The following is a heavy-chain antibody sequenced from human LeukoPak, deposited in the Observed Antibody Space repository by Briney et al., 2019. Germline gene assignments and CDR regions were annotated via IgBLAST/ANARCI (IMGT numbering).Heavy chain of an antibody. J-gene: IGHJ6*02. CDR1: GYSFTSYW. CDR2: ISPGDSHT. CDR3: ARGGRSSYGQDV. V-gene: IGHV5-51*01. Sequence: GVSLKISCKASGYSFTSYWIGWVRPVPGKGLEWMGIISPGDSHTRYSPSFQGQVTISADKSISTAYAQWSSLKASDTAMYYCARGGRSSYGQDVWGQGTTVTVSS. D-gene: IGHD6-6*01.